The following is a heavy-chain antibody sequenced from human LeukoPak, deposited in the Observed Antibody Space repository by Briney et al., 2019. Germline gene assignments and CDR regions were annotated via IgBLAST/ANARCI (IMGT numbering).Heavy chain of an antibody. Sequence: GGSLRLSCAASGFTFSNYAMCWVRQAQGKGLEWVSAISGSGDNTYYADSVKGRFALSRDNSKNTVYLQMNSLRADDTAVYYCAKTRGYCSGGTCYCDYWGQGTLVTVSS. D-gene: IGHD2-15*01. CDR2: ISGSGDNT. CDR1: GFTFSNYA. J-gene: IGHJ4*02. CDR3: AKTRGYCSGGTCYCDY. V-gene: IGHV3-23*01.